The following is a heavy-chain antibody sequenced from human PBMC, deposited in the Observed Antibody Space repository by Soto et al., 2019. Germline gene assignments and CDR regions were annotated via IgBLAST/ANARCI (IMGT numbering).Heavy chain of an antibody. D-gene: IGHD3-16*02. CDR1: GFTFSSYA. Sequence: PGGSLRLSCAASGFTFSSYAMSWVRQAPGKGLEWASAISGSGGSTYYADSVKGRFTISRDNSKNTLYLQMNSLRAEDTAVYYCAKVVYVGGLSDAFDIWGQGTMVTVSS. CDR2: ISGSGGST. V-gene: IGHV3-23*01. J-gene: IGHJ3*02. CDR3: AKVVYVGGLSDAFDI.